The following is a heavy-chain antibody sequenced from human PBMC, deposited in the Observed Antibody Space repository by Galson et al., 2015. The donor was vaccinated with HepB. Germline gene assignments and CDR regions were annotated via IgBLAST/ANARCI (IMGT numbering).Heavy chain of an antibody. V-gene: IGHV3-48*02. CDR1: VFTFSIYG. J-gene: IGHJ6*03. CDR3: ARVGTNPLGYYYYMDV. D-gene: IGHD1-1*01. Sequence: SLRLSCAASVFTFSIYGLNWVRQAPGKRLEWVSYISGSTSIIYYADSVKGRFTISRDNAKNSLYLQMNSLRDEDTAVYYCARVGTNPLGYYYYMDVWGKGTTVTVSS. CDR2: ISGSTSII.